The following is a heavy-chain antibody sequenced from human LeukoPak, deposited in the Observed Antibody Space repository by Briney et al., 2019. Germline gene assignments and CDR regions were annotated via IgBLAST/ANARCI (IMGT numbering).Heavy chain of an antibody. J-gene: IGHJ4*02. CDR1: GYTFTGYY. CDR2: INPNSGGT. CDR3: ARIGVTTSDY. Sequence: ASAKVSCKASGYTFTGYYMHWVRQAPGQGLEWMGWINPNSGGTDYAQKFQGRVTMTRDTSISTAYMELSRLRSDDAAVYYCARIGVTTSDYWGQGTLVTVSS. D-gene: IGHD4-17*01. V-gene: IGHV1-2*02.